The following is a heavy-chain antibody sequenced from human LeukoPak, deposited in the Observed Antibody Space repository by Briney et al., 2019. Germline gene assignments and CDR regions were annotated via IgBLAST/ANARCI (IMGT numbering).Heavy chain of an antibody. CDR2: TPNDGSNK. V-gene: IGHV3-30*18. D-gene: IGHD2-21*02. J-gene: IGHJ4*02. CDR3: AKSRGSCGYDCYSDY. Sequence: PGGSLRLSCAASGFTFSSYAMSWVRQGPGKGLEWVAVTPNDGSNKYYEDSVKGRFTVSRDNSQNTLYLQMNSLRAEDTAVYYCAKSRGSCGYDCYSDYWGQGTLVTVSS. CDR1: GFTFSSYA.